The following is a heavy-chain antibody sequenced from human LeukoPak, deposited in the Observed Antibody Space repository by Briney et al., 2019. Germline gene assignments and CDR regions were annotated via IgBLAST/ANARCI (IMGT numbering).Heavy chain of an antibody. CDR3: ARGGRYGDYSPSLNS. CDR2: IYHSGST. Sequence: PGGSLRLSCAASGFTVSSNYMSWVRQPPGKGLEWIGQIYHSGSTNYKTSLKSRVILSVDKSKNQFSLKLTSVTAADTAVYYCARGGRYGDYSPSLNSWGRGTLVTVSS. CDR1: GFTVSSNY. J-gene: IGHJ4*02. V-gene: IGHV4-4*02. D-gene: IGHD4-17*01.